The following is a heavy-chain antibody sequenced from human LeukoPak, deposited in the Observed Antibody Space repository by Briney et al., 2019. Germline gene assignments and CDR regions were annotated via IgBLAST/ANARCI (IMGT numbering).Heavy chain of an antibody. CDR1: GYSISSGYY. J-gene: IGHJ4*02. V-gene: IGHV4-38-2*01. CDR3: ARGAQYQPLPDY. CDR2: IYHSGST. D-gene: IGHD2-2*01. Sequence: SETLSLTCAVSGYSISSGYYWGWIRQPPGKGLEWIGSIYHSGSTYYNPSLKSRVTISVDTSKNQFSLKLSSVTAADTAVYYCARGAQYQPLPDYWGQGTLVTVSS.